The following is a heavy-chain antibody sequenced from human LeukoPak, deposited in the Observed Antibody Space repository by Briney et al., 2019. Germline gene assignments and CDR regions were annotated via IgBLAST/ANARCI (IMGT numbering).Heavy chain of an antibody. CDR1: GYTFTSYG. Sequence: GASVKVSCKASGYTFTSYGISWVRQAPGQGLEWMGWISAYNGNTNYAQKLQDRVTMTTDTPTSTAYMELRRLRSDDTAVYYCARDWDDGCSSTSCPSLDYWGQGTLVTVSS. D-gene: IGHD2-2*01. CDR2: ISAYNGNT. J-gene: IGHJ4*02. CDR3: ARDWDDGCSSTSCPSLDY. V-gene: IGHV1-18*01.